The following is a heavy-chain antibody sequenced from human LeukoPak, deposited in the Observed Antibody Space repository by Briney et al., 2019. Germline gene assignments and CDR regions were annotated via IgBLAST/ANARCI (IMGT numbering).Heavy chain of an antibody. Sequence: SETLSLTCTVSGGSISSYYWSWIRQPPGKGLEWIGYIYYSGSTNYNPSLKSRVTISVDTSKNQFSLKLSSVTAADTAVYYCARLFDGLRFDYWGQGTLVTVSS. J-gene: IGHJ4*02. D-gene: IGHD4-17*01. CDR1: GGSISSYY. V-gene: IGHV4-59*01. CDR3: ARLFDGLRFDY. CDR2: IYYSGST.